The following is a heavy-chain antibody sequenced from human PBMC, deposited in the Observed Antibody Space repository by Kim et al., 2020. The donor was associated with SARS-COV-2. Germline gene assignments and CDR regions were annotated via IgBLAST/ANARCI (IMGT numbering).Heavy chain of an antibody. CDR2: IYYSGST. J-gene: IGHJ4*02. Sequence: SETLSLTCNVSGGSIGSYYWSWIRQPPGKGLEWIGYIYYSGSTDYNPSLKSRVTMSVDTSKNQFSLNLNSVTDADTAVYYCARGSSSGWYSFDCWGQGTLVTVSS. CDR3: ARGSSSGWYSFDC. CDR1: GGSIGSYY. V-gene: IGHV4-59*13. D-gene: IGHD6-19*01.